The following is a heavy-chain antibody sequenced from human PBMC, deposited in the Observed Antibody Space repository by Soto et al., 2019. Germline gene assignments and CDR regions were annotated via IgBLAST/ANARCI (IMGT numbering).Heavy chain of an antibody. J-gene: IGHJ4*02. D-gene: IGHD1-26*01. CDR3: THRPVGGSYPY. CDR1: GFSLSSSGVG. V-gene: IGHV2-5*02. Sequence: QITLKESGPTLVKPTQTLTLTCTFSGFSLSSSGVGVGWIRQPPGKALEWLALIYWDDDKRYSPSLKSRLTITKDTSKNQVVLKMTNMEPVDTATYYCTHRPVGGSYPYCGQGKLVTVSS. CDR2: IYWDDDK.